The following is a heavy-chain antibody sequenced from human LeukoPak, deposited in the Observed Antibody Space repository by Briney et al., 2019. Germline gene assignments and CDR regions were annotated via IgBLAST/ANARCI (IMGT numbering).Heavy chain of an antibody. Sequence: GGSLRLSCAASGFTFSSYAMHWVRQAPGKGLEWVAVISYDGSNKYYADSVKGRFTISRDNSKNTLYLQMNSLRAEDTAVYYCAKDGSSSSTYYFYFDYWGQGTLVTVSS. CDR3: AKDGSSSSTYYFYFDY. CDR2: ISYDGSNK. J-gene: IGHJ4*02. D-gene: IGHD3-22*01. CDR1: GFTFSSYA. V-gene: IGHV3-30-3*01.